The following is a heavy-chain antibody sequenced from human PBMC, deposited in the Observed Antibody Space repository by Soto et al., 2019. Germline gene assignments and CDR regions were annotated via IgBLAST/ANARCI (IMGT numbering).Heavy chain of an antibody. CDR3: ARGQYDILTGYSYYYYMDV. CDR2: MNPNSGNT. V-gene: IGHV1-8*01. J-gene: IGHJ6*03. Sequence: ASVKVSWKAAGYTFTSYDINWVRQATGQGLEWMGWMNPNSGNTGYAQKFQGRVTMTRNTSISTAYMELSSLRSEDTAVYYCARGQYDILTGYSYYYYMDVWGKGTTVTVSS. CDR1: GYTFTSYD. D-gene: IGHD3-9*01.